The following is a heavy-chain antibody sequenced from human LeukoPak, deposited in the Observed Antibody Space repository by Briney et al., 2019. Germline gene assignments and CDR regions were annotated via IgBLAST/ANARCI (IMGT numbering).Heavy chain of an antibody. J-gene: IGHJ4*02. D-gene: IGHD3-3*01. Sequence: PSETLSLTCTVSGGSISSYYWSRIRQPPGKGLEWIGYAYYSGNTNYNPSLKSRVTISVDTSKNQFSLKLSSVTAADTAVYYCARRYDFWSGYDYWGQGTLVTVSS. V-gene: IGHV4-59*08. CDR2: AYYSGNT. CDR1: GGSISSYY. CDR3: ARRYDFWSGYDY.